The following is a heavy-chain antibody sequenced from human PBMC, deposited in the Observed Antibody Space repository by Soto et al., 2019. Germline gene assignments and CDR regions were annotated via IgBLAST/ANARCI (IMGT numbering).Heavy chain of an antibody. D-gene: IGHD2-2*01. J-gene: IGHJ6*03. CDR2: MNPNSGNT. Sequence: ASVKVSCKASGYTFTSYDINWVRQATGQGLEWMGWMNPNSGNTGYAQKFQGRVTITRNTSISTAYMELSSMRSKDTAVFYCAREGFCISSSCAKVRRGYYYYYYYMDVWGKGTTVTVSS. CDR3: AREGFCISSSCAKVRRGYYYYYYYMDV. V-gene: IGHV1-8*01. CDR1: GYTFTSYD.